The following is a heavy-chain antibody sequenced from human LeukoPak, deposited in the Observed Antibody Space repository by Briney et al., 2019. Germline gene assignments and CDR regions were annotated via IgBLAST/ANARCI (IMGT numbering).Heavy chain of an antibody. Sequence: PGGSLRLSCAASGFTFSSYWMSWVRQAPGKGLEWVANIKQDGSEKYYVDSVKGRFTISRDNAKNSLYLQMNSLRAEDTAVYYCARGPNSNWSGLDFWGQRTLLTVSS. V-gene: IGHV3-7*01. CDR1: GFTFSSYW. D-gene: IGHD6-6*01. CDR2: IKQDGSEK. J-gene: IGHJ4*02. CDR3: ARGPNSNWSGLDF.